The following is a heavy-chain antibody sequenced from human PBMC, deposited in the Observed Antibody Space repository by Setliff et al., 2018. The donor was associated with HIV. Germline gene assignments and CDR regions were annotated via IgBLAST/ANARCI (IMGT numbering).Heavy chain of an antibody. CDR2: IYYSGST. Sequence: SETLSLTCTVSGGSISSSYWSWIRQPPGKGLEWIGYIYYSGSTNYNPSLKSRVPISVDTSKNQFSLKLSSVTAADPASYYCARARTPYYSDCSASYVNYYYMDVWGKGTTVTVSS. V-gene: IGHV4-59*01. D-gene: IGHD3-22*01. CDR3: ARARTPYYSDCSASYVNYYYMDV. CDR1: GGSISSSY. J-gene: IGHJ6*03.